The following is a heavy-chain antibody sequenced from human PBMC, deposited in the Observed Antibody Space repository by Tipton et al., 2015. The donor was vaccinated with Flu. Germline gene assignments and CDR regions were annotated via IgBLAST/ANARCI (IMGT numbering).Heavy chain of an antibody. CDR3: ARDSILTHANTGFDAFDI. Sequence: TLSLTCTVSGGSISGGDYYWTWIRQPAGKGLEWIGRIYSTGSTNYNPPLKNRVTMSVDTSKTQFSLNLTSVTAADTAVYFCARDSILTHANTGFDAFDIWGQGTVVNVSS. D-gene: IGHD2-21*02. CDR1: GGSISGGDYY. V-gene: IGHV4-61*02. CDR2: IYSTGST. J-gene: IGHJ3*02.